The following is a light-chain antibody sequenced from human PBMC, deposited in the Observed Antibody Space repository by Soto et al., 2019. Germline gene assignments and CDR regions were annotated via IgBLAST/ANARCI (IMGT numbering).Light chain of an antibody. CDR3: KQYHIWPSWT. CDR2: GAS. V-gene: IGKV3-15*01. Sequence: EIVLTQSPATLSVSLGDSATLSCRAGQSVSLSLAWYQMRPGQPPRLLIYGASTRATDIPARFRGTGSGTDFTLTISSLQSEDFAVYFCKQYHIWPSWTFGQGTKADIK. CDR1: QSVSLS. J-gene: IGKJ1*01.